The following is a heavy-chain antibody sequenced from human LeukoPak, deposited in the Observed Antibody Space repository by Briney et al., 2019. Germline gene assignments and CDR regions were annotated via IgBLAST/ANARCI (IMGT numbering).Heavy chain of an antibody. D-gene: IGHD7-27*01. Sequence: GRSLRLSCAASGFTFDDYAMHWVRQAPGKGLEWVSCITGSSDYIEYAESVKGRFTISRDNAKNSLYLEMNSLKAEDTAVYYCARDAPNWGDAFDSWGQGTMVTVSS. V-gene: IGHV3-9*01. CDR3: ARDAPNWGDAFDS. CDR2: ITGSSDYI. J-gene: IGHJ3*02. CDR1: GFTFDDYA.